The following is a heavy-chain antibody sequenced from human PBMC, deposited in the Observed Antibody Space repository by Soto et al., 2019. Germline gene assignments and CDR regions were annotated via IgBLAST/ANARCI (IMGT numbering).Heavy chain of an antibody. Sequence: EVQLVESGGGLVQPGGSLRLSCAASGFPFSSYWMSWVRQAPGKGLEWVANMNHDGSEIYYVDSVKGRFTISRDNAQNSVYLQMNSLRAEDTAIYYCARQYTYGRVWGQGTLVTVSS. CDR2: MNHDGSEI. CDR3: ARQYTYGRV. D-gene: IGHD5-18*01. CDR1: GFPFSSYW. V-gene: IGHV3-7*01. J-gene: IGHJ4*02.